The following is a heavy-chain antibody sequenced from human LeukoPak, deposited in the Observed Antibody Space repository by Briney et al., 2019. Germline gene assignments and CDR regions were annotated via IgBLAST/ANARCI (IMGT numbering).Heavy chain of an antibody. J-gene: IGHJ6*03. CDR1: GGSLSSSSSY. Sequence: SETLSLTCTVSGGSLSSSSSYWARIRQPPGRGLEWIGSVYYSGTTYYNTSLESRVTISEDTSRNRFSLMLSSVTAADTAVYYCVRQNSDYYYYYLDVWGEGTTVIVSS. V-gene: IGHV4-39*01. D-gene: IGHD1-7*01. CDR3: VRQNSDYYYYYLDV. CDR2: VYYSGTT.